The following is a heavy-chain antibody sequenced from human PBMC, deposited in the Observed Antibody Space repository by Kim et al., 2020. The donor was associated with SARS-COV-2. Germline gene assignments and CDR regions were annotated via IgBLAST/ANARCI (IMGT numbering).Heavy chain of an antibody. V-gene: IGHV3-48*04. CDR2: SSTI. CDR3: ARDGHFDY. Sequence: SSTIYTAASGKGRFTISRDNAKNALYLKMNSLRAEDTAVYYCARDGHFDYWGQGTLVTVSS. J-gene: IGHJ4*02.